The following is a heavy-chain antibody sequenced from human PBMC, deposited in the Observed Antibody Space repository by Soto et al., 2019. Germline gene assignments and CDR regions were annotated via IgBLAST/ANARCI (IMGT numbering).Heavy chain of an antibody. CDR3: VRGGPGDQPYFWYGMDV. CDR2: ISSSSNTI. CDR1: GFTFSSYS. Sequence: EVQLVESGGGLVQPGGSLRLSCAASGFTFSSYSMNWVRQAPGKGLQWISYISSSSNTIYYADSVKGRFTISRDYAKNSLYLQMNSLTDEDTAVYYCVRGGPGDQPYFWYGMDVWGQGTTVTVSS. D-gene: IGHD7-27*01. J-gene: IGHJ6*02. V-gene: IGHV3-48*02.